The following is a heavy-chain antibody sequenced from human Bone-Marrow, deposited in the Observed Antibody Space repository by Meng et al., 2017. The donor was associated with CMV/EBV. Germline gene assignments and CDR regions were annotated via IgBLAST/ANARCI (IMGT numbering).Heavy chain of an antibody. D-gene: IGHD2-2*01. V-gene: IGHV3-30*02. CDR2: IRYDGSNK. Sequence: GGSLRLSCQMSGFTLSSYGMHWVRQAPGKGLEWVAFIRYDGSNKYYADSVKGRFTISRDNSKNTLYLQMNSLRAEDTAVYYCAKARVIYCSSTSCYWPDAFDIWGQGTMVTVSS. J-gene: IGHJ3*02. CDR3: AKARVIYCSSTSCYWPDAFDI. CDR1: GFTLSSYG.